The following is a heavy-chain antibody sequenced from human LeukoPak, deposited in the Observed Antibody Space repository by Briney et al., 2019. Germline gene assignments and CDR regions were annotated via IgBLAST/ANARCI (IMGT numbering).Heavy chain of an antibody. J-gene: IGHJ4*02. Sequence: GGSLRLSCAASGFTFRNYAMSWVRQAPGKGLEWVSTLTPDGGSTYYADSVKGRFTISRDNSMNALYLQMNSLRAEDTAVYYCAGGHKPIDYWGQGTLVTVSS. CDR1: GFTFRNYA. CDR2: LTPDGGST. V-gene: IGHV3-23*01. CDR3: AGGHKPIDY.